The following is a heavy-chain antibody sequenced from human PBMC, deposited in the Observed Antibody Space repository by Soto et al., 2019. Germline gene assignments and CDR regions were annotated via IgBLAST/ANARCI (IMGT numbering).Heavy chain of an antibody. CDR1: GYTFTGYY. V-gene: IGHV1-2*02. J-gene: IGHJ4*02. Sequence: ASVKVSCKASGYTFTGYYMHWGRQAPGQGLEWMGWINPNSGGTKSAQKFQGRVTMTRDTSISTAYMELSRLRSDDTAVYYCARRKGYYYDSSGDNYYFDYWGQGTLVTVSS. D-gene: IGHD3-22*01. CDR3: ARRKGYYYDSSGDNYYFDY. CDR2: INPNSGGT.